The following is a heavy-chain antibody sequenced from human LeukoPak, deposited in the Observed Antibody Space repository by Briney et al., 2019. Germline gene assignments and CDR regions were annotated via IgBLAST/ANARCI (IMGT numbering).Heavy chain of an antibody. V-gene: IGHV4-34*01. Sequence: SETLSLTCAVYGGSFSGYYWSWIRQPPGKGLEWIGEINHSGSTNYNPSLKSRVTISVDTSKNQFSLKLSSVTAADTAVYYCARAQGTFMTTVTRQFDYWGQGTLVTVSS. CDR3: ARAQGTFMTTVTRQFDY. J-gene: IGHJ4*02. CDR1: GGSFSGYY. D-gene: IGHD4-17*01. CDR2: INHSGST.